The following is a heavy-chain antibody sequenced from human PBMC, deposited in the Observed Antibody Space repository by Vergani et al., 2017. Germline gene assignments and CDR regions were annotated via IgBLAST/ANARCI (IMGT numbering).Heavy chain of an antibody. CDR3: ARSLTMVRGSWYFDL. V-gene: IGHV4-34*01. Sequence: QVQLQQWGAGLLKPSETLSLTCAVYGGSFSGYYWSWIRQPPGKGLEWIGEINHSGSTNYNPSLKSRVTISVDTSKNQFSLKLSSVTAADTAVYYCARSLTMVRGSWYFDLWGRGTLVTVSS. CDR1: GGSFSGYY. CDR2: INHSGST. J-gene: IGHJ2*01. D-gene: IGHD3-10*01.